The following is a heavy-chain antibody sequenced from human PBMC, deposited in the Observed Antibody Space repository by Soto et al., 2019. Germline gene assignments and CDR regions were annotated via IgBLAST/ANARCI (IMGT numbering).Heavy chain of an antibody. J-gene: IGHJ6*02. CDR1: GGAFSVYH. Sequence: SETLSLTCGVYGGAFSVYHWSLIRQAPGKGLEWIGEINQSGSTNYIPSLKSRVTMSVDTSKKQFSLKLNSVTAADTDLYYCATRDSYYGMDVWGQGTTVPVYS. V-gene: IGHV4-34*01. CDR2: INQSGST. CDR3: ATRDSYYGMDV.